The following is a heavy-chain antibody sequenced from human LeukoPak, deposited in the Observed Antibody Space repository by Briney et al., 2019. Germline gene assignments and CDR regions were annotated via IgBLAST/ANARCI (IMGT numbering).Heavy chain of an antibody. CDR1: GFTFSDYY. V-gene: IGHV3-11*01. J-gene: IGHJ5*02. CDR3: ARDSTSVGAFDP. Sequence: GGSLRLSCAASGFTFSDYYMSWIRQAPGKGLEWVSYISSSGSTKYYADPVKGRFTVSRDNAKNSLDLQMNSLRADDTAVYYCARDSTSVGAFDPWGQGALVTVSS. CDR2: ISSSGSTK.